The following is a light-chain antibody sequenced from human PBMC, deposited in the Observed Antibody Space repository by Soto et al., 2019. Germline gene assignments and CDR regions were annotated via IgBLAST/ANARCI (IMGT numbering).Light chain of an antibody. CDR3: ASYTIKTTYV. J-gene: IGLJ1*01. CDR1: NVDVGGCNY. Sequence: QSVLTQPASVSGSPGQSITISCTGTNVDVGGCNYVSWYQHHPGKAPKLLIFEVSNRPSGVSNRFSGSKSGNTASLTISGLQSEDGADYYCASYTIKTTYVFGSGTKVTVL. V-gene: IGLV2-14*01. CDR2: EVS.